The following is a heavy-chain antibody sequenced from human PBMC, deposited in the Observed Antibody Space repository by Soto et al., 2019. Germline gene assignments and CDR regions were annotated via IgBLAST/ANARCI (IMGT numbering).Heavy chain of an antibody. CDR2: MLYSGLT. D-gene: IGHD2-15*01. CDR3: APLSVSLSGPYGIHV. V-gene: IGHV4-39*01. J-gene: IGHJ6*02. CDR1: GYSVSSSDYY. Sequence: SETLSLTCSVSGYSVSSSDYYWAWIRQPPGKGLEWIGSMLYSGLTYYNPSLKGRVTLSVDTSKNQFSVRLNSVTASDTAVYYCAPLSVSLSGPYGIHVWGQGTTVTVSS.